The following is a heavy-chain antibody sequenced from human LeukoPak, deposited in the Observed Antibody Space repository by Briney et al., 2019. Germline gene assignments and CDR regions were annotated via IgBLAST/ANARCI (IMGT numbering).Heavy chain of an antibody. CDR2: INHSGIT. CDR3: ANPARDFADSGAITW. CDR1: GGSFSGYY. D-gene: IGHD4-17*01. J-gene: IGHJ4*02. V-gene: IGHV4-34*01. Sequence: SETLSLTCAVYGGSFSGYYWSWIRQPPGKGLEWIGEINHSGITNYNPSLKSRVTISADTSKNQFSLKLTSVTAADTAVYYCANPARDFADSGAITWWGQGTLVTVSS.